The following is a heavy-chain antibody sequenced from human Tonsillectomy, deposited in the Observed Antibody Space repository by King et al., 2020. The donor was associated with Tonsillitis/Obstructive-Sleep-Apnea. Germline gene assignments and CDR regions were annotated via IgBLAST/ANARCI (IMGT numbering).Heavy chain of an antibody. Sequence: VQLVESGGGLVKPGGSLRLSCAGSGFTFSNAWMSWVRQAPGKGLEWVGRVKSKPDGGTTVYAAHVNGRFTISRDDSNNRVYLQMNSLKTEDTAVYYRSTGIDFDSWGQGTLVTVSS. CDR1: GFTFSNAW. CDR2: VKSKPDGGTT. D-gene: IGHD2-21*01. J-gene: IGHJ4*02. V-gene: IGHV3-15*01. CDR3: STGIDFDS.